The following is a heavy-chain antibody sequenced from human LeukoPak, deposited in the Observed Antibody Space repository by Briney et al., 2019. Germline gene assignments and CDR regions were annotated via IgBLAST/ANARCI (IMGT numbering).Heavy chain of an antibody. Sequence: PGGSLRLSCAASGFTFSSYAMSWVRQAPGKGLEWVSAISGSGGSTYYADSVKGRFTISRDNSKNTLYLQMNSLRAEDTAVYYCAKAYGSGSYSPYFDHWGQGTLVTVSS. CDR1: GFTFSSYA. D-gene: IGHD3-10*01. J-gene: IGHJ4*02. CDR2: ISGSGGST. V-gene: IGHV3-23*01. CDR3: AKAYGSGSYSPYFDH.